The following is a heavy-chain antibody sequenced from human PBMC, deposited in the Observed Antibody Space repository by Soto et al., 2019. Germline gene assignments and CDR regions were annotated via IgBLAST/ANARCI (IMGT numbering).Heavy chain of an antibody. Sequence: QVELQESGPGLVKAPETLSLMCTVSGDSISSSNYYWGWVRQPPGKGLEWIGSVYYSGSTYYSASLKSRVTISVDTSRGQFSLRLNSVTAADTAVYYCAGFISPYTTSSPTAWGQGTLVTVSS. CDR2: VYYSGST. V-gene: IGHV4-39*01. CDR1: GDSISSSNYY. J-gene: IGHJ5*02. CDR3: AGFISPYTTSSPTA. D-gene: IGHD6-6*01.